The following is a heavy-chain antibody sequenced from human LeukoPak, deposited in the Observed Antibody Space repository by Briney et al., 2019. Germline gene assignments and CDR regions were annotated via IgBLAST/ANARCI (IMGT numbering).Heavy chain of an antibody. J-gene: IGHJ4*02. D-gene: IGHD3-22*01. V-gene: IGHV4-31*03. CDR1: GGSISSGGYY. CDR2: IYYSGST. Sequence: SETLSLTCTVSGGSISSGGYYWSWIRQHPGKGLEWIGYIYYSGSTYYNPSLKSRVTISVDTSKNQFSLKLSSVTAADTAVYYCARERAGYYDSSGSTDYYFDYWGQETLVTVSS. CDR3: ARERAGYYDSSGSTDYYFDY.